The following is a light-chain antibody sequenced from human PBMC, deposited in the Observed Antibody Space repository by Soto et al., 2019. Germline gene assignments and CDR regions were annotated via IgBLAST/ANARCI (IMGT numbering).Light chain of an antibody. Sequence: DLQLRQSPYHLSDWVGDRVTITCRASQTISSWLAWYQQKPGKAPKLLIYKASTLKSGVPSRFSGSGSGTDFTLTISSLQPEDFATYYCQQSYSTLWTFGQATKVAI. CDR2: KAS. J-gene: IGKJ1*01. V-gene: IGKV1-5*03. CDR3: QQSYSTLWT. CDR1: QTISSW.